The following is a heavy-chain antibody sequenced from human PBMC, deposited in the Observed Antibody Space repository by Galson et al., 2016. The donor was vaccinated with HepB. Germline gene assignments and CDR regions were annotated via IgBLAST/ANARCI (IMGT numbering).Heavy chain of an antibody. CDR3: SREVAARDGYIF. CDR1: GGSISRSTFY. Sequence: SETLSLTCTVSGGSISRSTFYWGWIRQSSGKGLEWIGSGYDGGTTHYNPSLKSRLTISVGTSKNQFSLKLSSVTAADTAVYYCSREVAARDGYIFWGQGTLVTVSS. J-gene: IGHJ4*02. CDR2: GYDGGTT. V-gene: IGHV4-39*02. D-gene: IGHD5-24*01.